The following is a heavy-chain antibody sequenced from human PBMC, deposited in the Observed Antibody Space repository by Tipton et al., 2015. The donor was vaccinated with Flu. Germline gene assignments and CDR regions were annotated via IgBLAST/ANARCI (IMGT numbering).Heavy chain of an antibody. D-gene: IGHD4-17*01. CDR1: GFTFDDYA. J-gene: IGHJ4*02. CDR2: ISWNSGSI. V-gene: IGHV3-9*01. Sequence: SLRLSCAASGFTFDDYAMHWVRQAPGKGLEWVSGISWNSGSIGYADSVKGRFTISRDNAKNSLYLQMNSLRAEDTALYYCAKGRTTVTTPDPDFDYWGQGTLVTVSS. CDR3: AKGRTTVTTPDPDFDY.